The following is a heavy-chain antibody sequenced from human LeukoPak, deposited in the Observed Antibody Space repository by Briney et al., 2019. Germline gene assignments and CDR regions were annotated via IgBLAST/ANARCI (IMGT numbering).Heavy chain of an antibody. Sequence: SETLSLTCTVSGGSINSYYWSWIRQPPGKGPEWIGYIHYSGSTKYDPSLKSRVTISVDTSKNQFSLKLNSVTTADTAVCYCARHARHASCGNDCFSRAFDIRGQGTMVIVSS. V-gene: IGHV4-59*01. D-gene: IGHD2-21*02. CDR1: GGSINSYY. J-gene: IGHJ3*02. CDR3: ARHARHASCGNDCFSRAFDI. CDR2: IHYSGST.